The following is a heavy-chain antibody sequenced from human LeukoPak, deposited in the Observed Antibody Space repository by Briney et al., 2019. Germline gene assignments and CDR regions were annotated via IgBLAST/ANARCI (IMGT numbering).Heavy chain of an antibody. J-gene: IGHJ4*02. CDR2: IYPGDSDT. CDR1: GYSFTSYW. Sequence: GESLKISCKGSGYSFTSYWIGWVRQMPGKGLEWMGIIYPGDSDTRYSPSFQGQVTISADKSIRTAYLQWSSLKASDTAMYYCARTLHGDSSGYYYAHFDYWGQGTLVTVSS. V-gene: IGHV5-51*01. D-gene: IGHD3-22*01. CDR3: ARTLHGDSSGYYYAHFDY.